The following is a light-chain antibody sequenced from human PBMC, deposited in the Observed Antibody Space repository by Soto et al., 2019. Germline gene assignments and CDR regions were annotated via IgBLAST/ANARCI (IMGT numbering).Light chain of an antibody. CDR3: QQYNNWPPDRT. Sequence: EIVMTQSPATLSVSPGEGATLSCRASQSVSSNLAWYQQKPGQAPRLLIYGASTRATGIPARFSGSGSGTEFTLTISSLPSEDFAIYFCQQYNNWPPDRTFGQGTKVEIK. CDR1: QSVSSN. J-gene: IGKJ1*01. CDR2: GAS. V-gene: IGKV3-15*01.